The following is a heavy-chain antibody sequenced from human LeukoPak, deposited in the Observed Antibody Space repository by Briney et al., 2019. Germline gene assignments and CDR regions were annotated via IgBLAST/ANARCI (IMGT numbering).Heavy chain of an antibody. Sequence: PSETLSLTCTVSGGSVSSGSYYWSWIRQPPGKGLEWIGYFSNSGTNNYNPSLKGRVTMSVDTSKNQFSLKLSSVTAADTAVYYCARGSNWGDYWGQGTLVTVSS. CDR1: GGSVSSGSYY. D-gene: IGHD7-27*01. V-gene: IGHV4-61*01. J-gene: IGHJ4*02. CDR3: ARGSNWGDY. CDR2: FSNSGTN.